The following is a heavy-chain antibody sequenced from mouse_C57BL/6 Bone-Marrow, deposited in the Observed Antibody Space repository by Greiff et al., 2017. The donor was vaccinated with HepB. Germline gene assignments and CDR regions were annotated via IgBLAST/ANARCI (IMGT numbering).Heavy chain of an antibody. J-gene: IGHJ4*01. Sequence: EVQGVESGGGLVKPGGSLKLSCAASGFTFSSYAMSWVRQTPEKRLEWVATISDGGSYTYYPDNVKGRFTISRDNAKNNLYLQMSHLKSEDTAMYYCAREGYYSNYVSAMDYWGQGTSVTVSS. CDR2: ISDGGSYT. CDR3: AREGYYSNYVSAMDY. D-gene: IGHD2-5*01. V-gene: IGHV5-4*01. CDR1: GFTFSSYA.